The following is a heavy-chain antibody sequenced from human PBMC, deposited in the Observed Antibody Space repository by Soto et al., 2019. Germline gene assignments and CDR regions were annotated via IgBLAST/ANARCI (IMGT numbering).Heavy chain of an antibody. Sequence: GSGPTLVNPTQTLTLTCTFSGFSLSTSGVGVGWIRQPPGKALEWLALIYWDDDKRYSPSLKSRLTTTKDTSKNQVVLTMTNMDPVDTATYYCAHSTERFLEWLFVGGFGYWGQGTLVTVSS. V-gene: IGHV2-5*02. CDR1: GFSLSTSGVG. D-gene: IGHD3-3*01. CDR3: AHSTERFLEWLFVGGFGY. J-gene: IGHJ4*02. CDR2: IYWDDDK.